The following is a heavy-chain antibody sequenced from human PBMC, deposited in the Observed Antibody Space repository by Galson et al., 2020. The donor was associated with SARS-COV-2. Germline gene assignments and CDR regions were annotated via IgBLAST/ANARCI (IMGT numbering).Heavy chain of an antibody. Sequence: SETLSLTCAVYGGSFSDYSWTWVRQPPGKGLEWIGEISHSGSTNYSPPLKSRVTVSIDTSRNQFSLNLRSVSAADTAVYYCARANTRYWNFDLWGRGTLVTVSS. V-gene: IGHV4-34*01. J-gene: IGHJ2*01. CDR3: ARANTRYWNFDL. CDR2: ISHSGST. CDR1: GGSFSDYS. D-gene: IGHD2-2*02.